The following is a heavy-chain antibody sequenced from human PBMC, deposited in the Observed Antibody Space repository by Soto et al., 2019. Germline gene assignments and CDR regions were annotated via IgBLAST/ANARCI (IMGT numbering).Heavy chain of an antibody. CDR1: GFTFSSYE. J-gene: IGHJ6*02. V-gene: IGHV3-48*03. CDR3: ARSREDDAFWSGYYQYYYYGMDV. Sequence: SLRLSCAASGFTFSSYEMNWVRQAPGKGLEWVSYISSSGSTIYYADSVKGRFTISRDNAKNSLYLQMNCLRAEDTAVYYCARSREDDAFWSGYYQYYYYGMDVWDQGTTVTVSS. D-gene: IGHD3-3*01. CDR2: ISSSGSTI.